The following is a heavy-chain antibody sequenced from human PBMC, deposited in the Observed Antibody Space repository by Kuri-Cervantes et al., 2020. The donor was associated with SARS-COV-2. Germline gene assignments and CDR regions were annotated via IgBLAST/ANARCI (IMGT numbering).Heavy chain of an antibody. D-gene: IGHD3-10*01. CDR1: GGSFSGYY. V-gene: IGHV4-34*01. Sequence: SETLSLTCAVYGGSFSGYYWSWIRQPPGKGLEWIGEINHSGSTNCNPSLKSRVTISVDTSKNQFSLKLSSVTAADTAVYYCARGRIWFGNAFDYWGQGTLVTVSS. CDR2: INHSGST. J-gene: IGHJ4*02. CDR3: ARGRIWFGNAFDY.